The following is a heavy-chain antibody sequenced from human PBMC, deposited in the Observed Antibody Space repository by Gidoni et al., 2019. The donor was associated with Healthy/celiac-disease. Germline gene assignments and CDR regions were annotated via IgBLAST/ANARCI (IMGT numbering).Heavy chain of an antibody. CDR2: ISYDGSNK. V-gene: IGHV3-30*04. D-gene: IGHD1-26*01. CDR3: ARDLGNKWELRGPDY. CDR1: GFTFSSYA. J-gene: IGHJ4*02. Sequence: QAQLVESGGGVVQPGMSLRLSCAASGFTFSSYAMPWVRKAPGKGLEWVAVISYDGSNKYYADSVKGRFTISRDNSKNTLYLQMNSLRAEDTAVYYCARDLGNKWELRGPDYWGQGTLVTVSS.